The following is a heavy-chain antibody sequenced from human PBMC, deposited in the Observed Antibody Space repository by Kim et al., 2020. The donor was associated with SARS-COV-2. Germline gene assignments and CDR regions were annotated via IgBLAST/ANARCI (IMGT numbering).Heavy chain of an antibody. CDR3: ARGPRYCSGGSCFVDP. Sequence: SVKVSCKASGGTFSSYAISWVRQAPGQGLEWMGGIIPIFGTANYAQKFQGRVTITADESTSTAYMELSSLRSEDTAVYYCARGPRYCSGGSCFVDPWGQGTLVTVSS. D-gene: IGHD2-15*01. J-gene: IGHJ5*02. CDR1: GGTFSSYA. CDR2: IIPIFGTA. V-gene: IGHV1-69*13.